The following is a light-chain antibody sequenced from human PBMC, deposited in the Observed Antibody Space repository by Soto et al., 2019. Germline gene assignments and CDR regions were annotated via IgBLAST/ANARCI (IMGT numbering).Light chain of an antibody. CDR1: QSITSGY. Sequence: EIVLTQSPGTLSLSPGERATLSCRASQSITSGYLAWYQQKPGQAPRLLIYDASSRATGIPDRFSGSGSGTDVTLTIGRLEPEDFAIYDCQQYGSSPQTFGQGTKVEIK. CDR2: DAS. J-gene: IGKJ1*01. CDR3: QQYGSSPQT. V-gene: IGKV3-20*01.